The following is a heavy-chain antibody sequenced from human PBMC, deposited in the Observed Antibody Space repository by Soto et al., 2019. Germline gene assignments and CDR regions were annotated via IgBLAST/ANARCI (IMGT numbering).Heavy chain of an antibody. Sequence: WWSLRLCCSASVFTFSSYWMSWGRQAPGKGLEWVANIKQDGSEKYYVDSVKGRFTISRDNAKNSLYLQMNSLRAEDTAVYYCAREVGYCSSTSCPTPYYYYGMDVWGQGTTVTVSS. J-gene: IGHJ6*02. CDR1: VFTFSSYW. V-gene: IGHV3-7*03. CDR3: AREVGYCSSTSCPTPYYYYGMDV. D-gene: IGHD2-2*01. CDR2: IKQDGSEK.